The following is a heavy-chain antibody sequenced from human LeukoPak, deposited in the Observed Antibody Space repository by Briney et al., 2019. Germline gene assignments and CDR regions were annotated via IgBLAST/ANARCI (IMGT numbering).Heavy chain of an antibody. D-gene: IGHD3-16*01. CDR1: GFTFSNYA. Sequence: PGGSLRLSCAASGFTFSNYAMSWVRQAPGKGLEWVSSISTTVGTPYYADSVKGRFTISRDNSKNTLYLQMNSLRAEDTAVYYCAKGSFGFDYWGQGTLVTVSS. CDR2: ISTTVGTP. V-gene: IGHV3-23*01. J-gene: IGHJ4*02. CDR3: AKGSFGFDY.